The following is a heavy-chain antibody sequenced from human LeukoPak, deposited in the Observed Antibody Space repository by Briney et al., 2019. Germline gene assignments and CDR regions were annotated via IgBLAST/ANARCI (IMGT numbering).Heavy chain of an antibody. Sequence: PGGSLRLSCAASGFTFSSYSMNWVRQAPGKGLEWVSYISSSSSTIYYADSVKGRFTISRDNAKNSLYLQMNSLRDEDTAVYYCAKGGNRYYYDSSGYSDYWGQGTLVTVSS. V-gene: IGHV3-48*02. D-gene: IGHD3-22*01. CDR1: GFTFSSYS. CDR3: AKGGNRYYYDSSGYSDY. J-gene: IGHJ4*02. CDR2: ISSSSSTI.